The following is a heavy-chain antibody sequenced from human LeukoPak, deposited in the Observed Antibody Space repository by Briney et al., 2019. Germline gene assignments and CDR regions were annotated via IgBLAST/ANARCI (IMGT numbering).Heavy chain of an antibody. D-gene: IGHD2-15*01. CDR1: GFTFSSYA. V-gene: IGHV3-23*01. J-gene: IGHJ6*03. Sequence: PGGSLRLSCAASGFTFSSYAMHWVRQAPGKGLEWVSTISGSDGDTYHADSVKGRFTISRDNSKNTLYLQMNSLRAEDTAVYYCARVLRYCSGGNCYSGGLGYMDVWGKGTTVTISS. CDR3: ARVLRYCSGGNCYSGGLGYMDV. CDR2: ISGSDGDT.